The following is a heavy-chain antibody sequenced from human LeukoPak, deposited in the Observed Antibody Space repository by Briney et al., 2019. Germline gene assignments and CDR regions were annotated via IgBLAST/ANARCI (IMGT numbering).Heavy chain of an antibody. D-gene: IGHD3-16*02. CDR1: GFTFSSYG. Sequence: GGSLRLSCGASGFTFSSYGMHWVRQAPGKGLEWVAFIRSDGSTKSYADSVKGRFAISRDNSKNTLYLQMNSLRAEDTAVYYCARRVGDLLLWDWGQGTLVTVSS. V-gene: IGHV3-30*02. J-gene: IGHJ4*02. CDR3: ARRVGDLLLWD. CDR2: IRSDGSTK.